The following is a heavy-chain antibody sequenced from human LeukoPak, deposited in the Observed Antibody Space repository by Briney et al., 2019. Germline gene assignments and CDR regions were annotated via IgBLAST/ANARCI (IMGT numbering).Heavy chain of an antibody. J-gene: IGHJ4*02. CDR1: GYTFTRYY. Sequence: ASVKVSCKASGYTFTRYYMHWVRQAPGRGLEWMGWIDPNSGGTNYAQKFQGRVTMTRDTSISTAYMELSRLRSDDTAVYYCARVDRMWELLPYWGQGTLVTVSS. CDR2: IDPNSGGT. D-gene: IGHD1-26*01. V-gene: IGHV1-2*02. CDR3: ARVDRMWELLPY.